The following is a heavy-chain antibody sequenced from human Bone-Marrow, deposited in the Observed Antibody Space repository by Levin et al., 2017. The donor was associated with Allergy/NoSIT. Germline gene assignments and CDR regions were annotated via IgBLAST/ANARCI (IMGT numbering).Heavy chain of an antibody. Sequence: PSETLSLTCTVSGASMRNYYWSWIRQPPGKGLEWIGYMYDSGTMNYNPSLRSRVTISLDTSEIQFSLKLRSVTAADTAVYYCARSETAITIYGVVPLHFDYWGHGTLVTVSS. CDR3: ARSETAITIYGVVPLHFDY. V-gene: IGHV4-59*01. CDR1: GASMRNYY. J-gene: IGHJ4*01. CDR2: MYDSGTM. D-gene: IGHD3-3*01.